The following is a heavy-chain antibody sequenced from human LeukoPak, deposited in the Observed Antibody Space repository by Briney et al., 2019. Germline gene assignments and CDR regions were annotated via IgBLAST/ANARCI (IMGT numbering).Heavy chain of an antibody. CDR1: GYIFAAYD. Sequence: ASVKVSCKASGYIFAAYDLHWVRQAPGQGLEWMGRIIPNSGATNYAQNLQGRVTLTRDTSISTAYMELSRLSPDDTAVYYCARGISGGLDIWGQGTMVTVSS. D-gene: IGHD2-15*01. V-gene: IGHV1-2*06. J-gene: IGHJ3*02. CDR2: IIPNSGAT. CDR3: ARGISGGLDI.